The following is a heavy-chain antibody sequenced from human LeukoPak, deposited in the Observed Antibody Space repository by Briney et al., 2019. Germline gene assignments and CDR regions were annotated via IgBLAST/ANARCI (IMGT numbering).Heavy chain of an antibody. CDR1: GFTFDDYG. Sequence: GGSLRLSCAASGFTFDDYGMSWVRQAPGKGLEWVSGINWNGGSTGYADSVKGRFTISRDNAKNSLYLQMNSLRAEDTALYYCARRAVAGRYYYYYIDVWGKGTTVTVSS. CDR3: ARRAVAGRYYYYYIDV. J-gene: IGHJ6*03. V-gene: IGHV3-20*04. D-gene: IGHD6-19*01. CDR2: INWNGGST.